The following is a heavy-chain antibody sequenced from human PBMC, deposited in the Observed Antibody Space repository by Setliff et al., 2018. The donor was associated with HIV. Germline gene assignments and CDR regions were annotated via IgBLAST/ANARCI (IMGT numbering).Heavy chain of an antibody. CDR3: ARSPSARLYFDY. CDR2: IYYSGST. V-gene: IGHV4-31*03. CDR1: GGSITSGGYY. J-gene: IGHJ4*02. Sequence: SETLSLTCTVSGGSITSGGYYWSWIRQHPGKDLEWIGYIYYSGSTFYNPSLKSRVTISVDTSKNQFSLELTSVTAADTAVYFCARSPSARLYFDYWGQGTLVTVSS.